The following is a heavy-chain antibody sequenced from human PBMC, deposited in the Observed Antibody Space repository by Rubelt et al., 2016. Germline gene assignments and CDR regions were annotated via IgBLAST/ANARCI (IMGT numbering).Heavy chain of an antibody. CDR3: ARATNWNYAFDI. CDR1: GYTFSKYG. V-gene: IGHV1-18*01. J-gene: IGHJ3*02. D-gene: IGHD1-7*01. Sequence: QVQLVQSGAEVKKPGASVKVSCKASGYTFSKYGISWVRQAPGQGLEWMGWISVNSGDTKYAQKVRGIVTMTTDTSTSTAYMELTSLRSDDTAVYSCARATNWNYAFDIWGQGTMVTVSS. CDR2: ISVNSGDT.